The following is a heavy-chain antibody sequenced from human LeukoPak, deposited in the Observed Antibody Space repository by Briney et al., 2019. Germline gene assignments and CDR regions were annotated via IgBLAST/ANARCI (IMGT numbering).Heavy chain of an antibody. Sequence: GGSLRLSCAVSGFTFSSYIMNWVRQAPGKGLEWVSSIGSSGRYTYYADSMKGRFSISRDNAKSSLFLQMNSLRVADTAVYYCARMQLFGLGNYYYYYMDVWGKGTTVTVSS. CDR2: IGSSGRYT. CDR1: GFTFSSYI. CDR3: ARMQLFGLGNYYYYYMDV. V-gene: IGHV3-21*06. D-gene: IGHD3-3*01. J-gene: IGHJ6*03.